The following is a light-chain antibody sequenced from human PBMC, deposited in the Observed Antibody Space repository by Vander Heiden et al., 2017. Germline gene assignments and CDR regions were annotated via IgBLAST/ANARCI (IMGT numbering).Light chain of an antibody. V-gene: IGKV1-5*03. CDR2: KAS. J-gene: IGKJ1*01. CDR1: QSIGSW. Sequence: HISHSAATLSESVGDRVIITGRASQSIGSWLAWYQQKPGKAPNLLIYKASSLEGGVPSRFSGSGSGTEFTLTISSLQPDDFATYYCQQYNSYSRTFGQGTKVEIK. CDR3: QQYNSYSRT.